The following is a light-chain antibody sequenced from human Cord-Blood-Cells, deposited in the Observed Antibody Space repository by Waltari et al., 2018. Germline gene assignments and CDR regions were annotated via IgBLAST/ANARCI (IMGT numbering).Light chain of an antibody. CDR3: QAWDSSSYYV. CDR2: QDS. V-gene: IGLV3-1*01. CDR1: KLGDKY. Sequence: SYELTQPPSVSVSPGQTASITCSGAKLGDKYACWYQQKPGQSPVLVIYQDSKRPSGIPGRFSGSNSGNTATLTISGTQAMDEADYYCQAWDSSSYYVFGTGTKVTVL. J-gene: IGLJ1*01.